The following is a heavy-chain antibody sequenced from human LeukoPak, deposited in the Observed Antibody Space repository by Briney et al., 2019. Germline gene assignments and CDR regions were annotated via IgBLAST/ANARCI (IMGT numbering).Heavy chain of an antibody. CDR3: ARSIWGGLHFFFDH. V-gene: IGHV1-18*01. Sequence: GASVKVSCKASGYTFFRFGITWVRQAPGHGLEWMGWISAYNGNTNYAQNFQGRVTMTTDTSTSTAYMELRSLRSDDTAVYYCARSIWGGLHFFFDHWGQGTRVTVSS. J-gene: IGHJ4*02. CDR2: ISAYNGNT. D-gene: IGHD3-16*01. CDR1: GYTFFRFG.